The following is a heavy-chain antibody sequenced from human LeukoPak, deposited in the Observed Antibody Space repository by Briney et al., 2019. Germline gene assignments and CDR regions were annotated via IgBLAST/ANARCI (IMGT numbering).Heavy chain of an antibody. CDR2: ISWNSGSI. J-gene: IGHJ4*02. D-gene: IGHD1-1*01. CDR1: GFTFDDYA. CDR3: AKNRELERRVYYFDY. Sequence: AGGSLRLSFAASGFTFDDYAMHWVRQAPGKGLEWVSGISWNSGSIGYADSVKGRFTISRDNAKNSMYLQMNSLRAEDTALYYCAKNRELERRVYYFDYWGQGTLVTVSS. V-gene: IGHV3-9*01.